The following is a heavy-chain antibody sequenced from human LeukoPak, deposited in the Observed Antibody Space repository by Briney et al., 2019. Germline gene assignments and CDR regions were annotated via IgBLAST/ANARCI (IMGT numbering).Heavy chain of an antibody. Sequence: PSETLSLTCTVSGGSISSYYWSWIRQPPGKGLEWIGYIYYSGSTNYNPSLKSRVTMSADTSKNQFSLKLSSVTAADTAVYYCARYVWGSYPTFEDYWGQGTLVTVSS. D-gene: IGHD3-16*02. J-gene: IGHJ4*02. CDR3: ARYVWGSYPTFEDY. V-gene: IGHV4-59*01. CDR1: GGSISSYY. CDR2: IYYSGST.